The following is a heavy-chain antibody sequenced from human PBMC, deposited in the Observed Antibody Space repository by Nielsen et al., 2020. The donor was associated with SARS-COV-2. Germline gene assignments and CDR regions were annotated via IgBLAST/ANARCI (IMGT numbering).Heavy chain of an antibody. CDR2: IRSKANTYAT. D-gene: IGHD5-12*01. V-gene: IGHV3-73*01. CDR1: GFTFSDST. J-gene: IGHJ3*02. Sequence: GGSLRLSCAASGFTFSDSTMHWVRQASGKGLEWIGRIRSKANTYATGYAASVKGRFTISRDDSKNTAYLQMNSLKTEDTAMYYCTRVNPISGSWFDAFDIWGQGTMVTVSS. CDR3: TRVNPISGSWFDAFDI.